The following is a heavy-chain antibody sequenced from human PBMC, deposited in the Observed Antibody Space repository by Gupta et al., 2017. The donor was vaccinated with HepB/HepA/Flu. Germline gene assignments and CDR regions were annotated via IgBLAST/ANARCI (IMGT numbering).Heavy chain of an antibody. CDR3: AKGRYSGSGSHSLLDY. V-gene: IGHV3-23*01. CDR1: GLIFTTYA. D-gene: IGHD3-10*01. J-gene: IGHJ4*02. CDR2: ISDSAART. Sequence: EVQLLESGGGLVQPGGSLRLSCATPGLIFTTYALSWVRQPPGKGLEWVSGISDSAARTDYADSVKGRFTISRDNYKDTVYLQMNSLRVEDTAVYYCAKGRYSGSGSHSLLDYWGQGTLVTVSS.